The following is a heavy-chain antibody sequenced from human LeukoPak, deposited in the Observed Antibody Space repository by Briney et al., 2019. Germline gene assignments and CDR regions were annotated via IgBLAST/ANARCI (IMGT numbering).Heavy chain of an antibody. J-gene: IGHJ3*01. CDR1: GFTFSNAW. V-gene: IGHV3-15*01. Sequence: GGSLRLSCAASGFTFSNAWMSWVRQAPGKGLEWVGRIKTKPDGGTTDYVAPVKGRFIILRDDSKNTLYLQMNSLKTEDTAVYYCTTLLSAASLGLWGQGTMVTVSS. D-gene: IGHD6-13*01. CDR2: IKTKPDGGTT. CDR3: TTLLSAASLGL.